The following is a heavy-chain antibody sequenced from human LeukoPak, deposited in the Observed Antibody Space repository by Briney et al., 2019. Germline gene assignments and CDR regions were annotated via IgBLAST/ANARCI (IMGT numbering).Heavy chain of an antibody. Sequence: GGSLRLPSAASGFSISDHYMDWVRQAPGKGLEWVGRVRNKPNGYTTDYGTSVKGRFTISRDDSKNSLYLQMNSLTSEDTAVYYCTRVRHGDYFDYWGQGTLVSVSS. CDR2: VRNKPNGYTT. CDR1: GFSISDHY. V-gene: IGHV3-72*01. CDR3: TRVRHGDYFDY. J-gene: IGHJ4*02. D-gene: IGHD4-17*01.